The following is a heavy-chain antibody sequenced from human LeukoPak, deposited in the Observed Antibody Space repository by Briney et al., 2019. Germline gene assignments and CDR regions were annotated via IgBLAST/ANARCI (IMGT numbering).Heavy chain of an antibody. D-gene: IGHD3-10*01. J-gene: IGHJ4*02. CDR1: GDSVSSHSSA. Sequence: SQTLSLTCAISGDSVSSHSSAWNWIRQSPSRGLEWLGRTYYRSKWYNDYGVSVKSRITINPDTSKNQFSLQLNSVTPEDTAVYYCARAWYGAGAFDSWGQGTLVTVSS. V-gene: IGHV6-1*01. CDR3: ARAWYGAGAFDS. CDR2: TYYRSKWYN.